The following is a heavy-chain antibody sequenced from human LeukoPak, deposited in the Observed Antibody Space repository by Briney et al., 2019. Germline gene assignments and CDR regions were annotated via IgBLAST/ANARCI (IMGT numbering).Heavy chain of an antibody. V-gene: IGHV4-30-4*01. J-gene: IGHJ5*02. CDR2: TYYSGST. CDR1: GVSISSGDYY. D-gene: IGHD3-22*01. Sequence: SETLSLTCTVSGVSISSGDYYWRWIRQPPGKGLEWIGYTYYSGSTYYNPSLKSRVTISVDTSKNQFSLKLSSVTAADTAVYYCARPYYYDSRIDPWGQGTRVTVSS. CDR3: ARPYYYDSRIDP.